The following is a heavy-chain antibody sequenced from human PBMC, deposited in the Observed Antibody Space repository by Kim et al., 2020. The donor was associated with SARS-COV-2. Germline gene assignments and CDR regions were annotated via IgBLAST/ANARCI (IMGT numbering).Heavy chain of an antibody. Sequence: DYAAPVKGRFTISRDDSKNTLYLQMNSLKTEDTAVYYCTTDDYPGGSVVDWGQGTLVTVSS. D-gene: IGHD1-26*01. CDR3: TTDDYPGGSVVD. J-gene: IGHJ4*02. V-gene: IGHV3-15*01.